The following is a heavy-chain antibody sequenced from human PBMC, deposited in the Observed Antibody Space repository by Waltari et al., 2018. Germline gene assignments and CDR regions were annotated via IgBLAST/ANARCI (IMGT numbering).Heavy chain of an antibody. Sequence: QVQLQESGPGLVKPSETLSLTCTVSGGSISSHYWRWIRQPPGQGLEWIGYIYYSGSTNYNPSLKSRVTISVDTSKNQFSLKLSSVTAADTAVYYCARGRYYDSSGYYEDYWGQGTLVTVSS. D-gene: IGHD3-22*01. J-gene: IGHJ4*02. CDR1: GGSISSHY. V-gene: IGHV4-59*11. CDR3: ARGRYYDSSGYYEDY. CDR2: IYYSGST.